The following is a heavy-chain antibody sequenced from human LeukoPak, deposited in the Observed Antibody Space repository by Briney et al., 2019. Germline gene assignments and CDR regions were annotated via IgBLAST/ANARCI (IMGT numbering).Heavy chain of an antibody. CDR1: GGTFSSYA. Sequence: ASVKVSCKASGGTFSSYAISWVRQAPGQGLEWMGGIIPIFGTANYAQKFQGRVTITADESTSTAYMELSSLRSEDTAVYYCARDVGYCSSTSCYGGFGYYYGMDVWGKGTTVTVSS. D-gene: IGHD2-2*01. CDR2: IIPIFGTA. J-gene: IGHJ6*04. CDR3: ARDVGYCSSTSCYGGFGYYYGMDV. V-gene: IGHV1-69*13.